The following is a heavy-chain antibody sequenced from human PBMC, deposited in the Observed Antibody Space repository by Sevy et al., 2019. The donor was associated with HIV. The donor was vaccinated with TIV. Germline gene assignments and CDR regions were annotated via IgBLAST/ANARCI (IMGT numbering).Heavy chain of an antibody. D-gene: IGHD2-2*01. CDR1: GGSFSGYF. J-gene: IGHJ4*02. V-gene: IGHV4-34*01. CDR2: INHSGTL. CDR3: VRGRQAYVVVVPSTVPFDY. Sequence: SETLSLTCAVYGGSFSGYFWNWIRQSPGKGLEWIGEINHSGTLKYNPSLKSRVTISVDASKNQLSLHLRSVTAADTAVYYCVRGRQAYVVVVPSTVPFDYWGQRTLVTVSS.